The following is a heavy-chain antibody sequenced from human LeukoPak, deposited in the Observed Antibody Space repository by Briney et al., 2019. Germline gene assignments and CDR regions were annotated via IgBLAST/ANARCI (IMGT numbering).Heavy chain of an antibody. Sequence: VKVSCKSSGGTFSSYAISWVRQAPGQGLEWMGRIIPIFGIANYAQKFQGRVTITADKSTSTAYMELSSLRSEDTAVYYCASRAPNDSSGYYWSYWGQGTLVTVSS. CDR2: IIPIFGIA. CDR1: GGTFSSYA. J-gene: IGHJ4*02. V-gene: IGHV1-69*10. D-gene: IGHD3-22*01. CDR3: ASRAPNDSSGYYWSY.